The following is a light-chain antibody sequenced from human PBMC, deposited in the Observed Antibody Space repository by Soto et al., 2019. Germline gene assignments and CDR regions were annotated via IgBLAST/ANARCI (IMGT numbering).Light chain of an antibody. CDR1: SSNIGAGYD. CDR3: NSYAGGLVL. J-gene: IGLJ2*01. Sequence: QSVLTQPPSVSGAPGQRVTISCTGSSSNIGAGYDVHWYQQRPGTAPKLLIFGNINRPSGVPDRFSGSKSGTSASLAITGLQAEDEGDYYCNSYAGGLVLFGGGTKVTVL. CDR2: GNI. V-gene: IGLV1-40*01.